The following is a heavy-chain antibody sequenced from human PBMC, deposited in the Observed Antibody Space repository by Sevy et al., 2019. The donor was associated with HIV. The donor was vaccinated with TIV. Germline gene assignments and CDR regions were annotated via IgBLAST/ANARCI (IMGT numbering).Heavy chain of an antibody. CDR2: IYARGST. D-gene: IGHD2-15*01. CDR3: ARDCSGISCSGNY. V-gene: IGHV4-4*07. J-gene: IGHJ4*02. Sequence: TLSLTCTVSGGSITSYYWSWIRQPARKGLEWIGHIYARGSTTYNPSLTGRVTMSLDTSKNQLSLKLTSVTAADTAVYYCARDCSGISCSGNYWGQRTLVTVSS. CDR1: GGSITSYY.